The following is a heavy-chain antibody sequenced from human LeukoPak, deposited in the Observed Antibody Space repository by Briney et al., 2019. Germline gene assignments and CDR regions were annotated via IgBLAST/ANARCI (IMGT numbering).Heavy chain of an antibody. CDR1: GFTFSSYG. Sequence: GGSLRLSCAASGFTFSSYGMSWVRQAPGKGLEWVSSISGSGGSTYYVDSMKGRFTISRDNSKNTLYLQMNSLRAEDTAVYYCAKDPSIVGAANWFDPWGQGTLVTVSS. V-gene: IGHV3-23*01. CDR2: ISGSGGST. J-gene: IGHJ5*02. D-gene: IGHD1-26*01. CDR3: AKDPSIVGAANWFDP.